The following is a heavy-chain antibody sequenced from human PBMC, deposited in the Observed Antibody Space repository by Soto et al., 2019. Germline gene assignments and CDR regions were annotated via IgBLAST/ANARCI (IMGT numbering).Heavy chain of an antibody. J-gene: IGHJ5*02. CDR3: ARAYYRRQQLVPGWFDP. Sequence: PSETLSLTCTVSGGSISSYYWSWIRQPPGKGLEWIGYIYYGGSTNYNPSLKSRVTISVDTSKNQFSLKLSSVTAADTAVYYCARAYYRRQQLVPGWFDPWGQGTLVTVSS. D-gene: IGHD6-13*01. V-gene: IGHV4-59*01. CDR1: GGSISSYY. CDR2: IYYGGST.